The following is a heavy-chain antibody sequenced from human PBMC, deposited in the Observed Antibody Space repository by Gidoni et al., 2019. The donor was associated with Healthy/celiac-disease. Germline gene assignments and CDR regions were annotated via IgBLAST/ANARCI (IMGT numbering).Heavy chain of an antibody. D-gene: IGHD4-17*01. CDR3: ARVPDYGDWYFDL. V-gene: IGHV3-64*01. CDR2: ISSNGGST. CDR1: GFTFSSYA. J-gene: IGHJ2*01. Sequence: EVQLVESGGGLVRPGGSLRLSCPASGFTFSSYAMHWVRQAPGKGLEYVSVISSNGGSTYYANAVKGGFTISRDNSKNTLYPQMGSLRAEDMAVYYCARVPDYGDWYFDLWGRGTLVTVSS.